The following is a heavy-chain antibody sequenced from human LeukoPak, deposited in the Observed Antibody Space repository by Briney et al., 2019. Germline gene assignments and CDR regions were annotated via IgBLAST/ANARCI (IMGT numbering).Heavy chain of an antibody. J-gene: IGHJ5*02. D-gene: IGHD3-3*02. CDR2: INPNSGGT. V-gene: IGHV1-2*02. CDR3: ARLIEIRESLWFHP. Sequence: ASVKVSCKASGYTFTGYYMHWVRQAPGQGLEWMGWINPNSGGTNNAQNFNVRVPMDRDTSISTAYMELSRLRSDEPAVCCCARLIEIRESLWFHPGGQGTLVTVFS. CDR1: GYTFTGYY.